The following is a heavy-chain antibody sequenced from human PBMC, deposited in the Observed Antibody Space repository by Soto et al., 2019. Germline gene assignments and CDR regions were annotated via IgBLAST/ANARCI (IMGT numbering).Heavy chain of an antibody. J-gene: IGHJ6*03. CDR1: GYTFTSYY. CDR2: INPSGGST. D-gene: IGHD4-4*01. Sequence: ASVKVSCKASGYTFTSYYMHWVRQAPGQGLEWMGIINPSGGSTSYAQKFQGRVTMTRDTSTSTVYMELSSLRSEDTAAYYCARDRSFNYSNYGDYHYYYMDVWGKGTTVTVSS. CDR3: ARDRSFNYSNYGDYHYYYMDV. V-gene: IGHV1-46*03.